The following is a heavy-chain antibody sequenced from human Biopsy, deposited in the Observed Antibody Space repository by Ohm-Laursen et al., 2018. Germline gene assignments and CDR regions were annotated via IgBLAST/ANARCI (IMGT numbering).Heavy chain of an antibody. Sequence: SLRLSCTAFGFSFSNYAMSWVRQAPGKGLEWVSGISGSGGSTYYADSVKGRLTISRDNSKNTLYLQMNSLRAEETAVHYCARSGWPENDAYDVWGQGTMVTVSS. CDR1: GFSFSNYA. CDR2: ISGSGGST. D-gene: IGHD6-19*01. CDR3: ARSGWPENDAYDV. V-gene: IGHV3-23*01. J-gene: IGHJ3*01.